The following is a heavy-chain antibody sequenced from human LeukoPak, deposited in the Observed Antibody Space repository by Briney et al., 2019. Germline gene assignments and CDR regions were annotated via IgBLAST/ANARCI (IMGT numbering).Heavy chain of an antibody. CDR2: INHSGST. J-gene: IGHJ4*02. Sequence: SETLSLTCTVSGGFISSSSYYWGWIRQPPGKGLEWIGEINHSGSTNYNPSLKSRVTISVDTSKNQFSLKLSSVTAADTAVYYCARRAPLGYFDWLSRHYFDYWGQGTLVTVSS. CDR1: GGFISSSSYY. CDR3: ARRAPLGYFDWLSRHYFDY. D-gene: IGHD3-9*01. V-gene: IGHV4-39*07.